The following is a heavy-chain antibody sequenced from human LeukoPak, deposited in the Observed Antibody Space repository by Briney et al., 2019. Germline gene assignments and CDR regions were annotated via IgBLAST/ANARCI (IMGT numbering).Heavy chain of an antibody. CDR1: GFTFSSYA. J-gene: IGHJ5*02. Sequence: GGSLRLSCAASGFTFSSYAMSWVRQAPGKGLEWASAISGSGGSTYYADSVKGRFTISRDNSKNTLYLQMNSLRAEDTAVYYCAAIAVAGEVRGFDPWGQGTLVTVSS. CDR2: ISGSGGST. D-gene: IGHD6-19*01. V-gene: IGHV3-23*01. CDR3: AAIAVAGEVRGFDP.